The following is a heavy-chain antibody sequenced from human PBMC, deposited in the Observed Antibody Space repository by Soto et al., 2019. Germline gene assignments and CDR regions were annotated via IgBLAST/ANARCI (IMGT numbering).Heavy chain of an antibody. CDR2: ISAYNGNT. CDR3: AREPNYYDSSGYPYYFDY. V-gene: IGHV1-18*01. D-gene: IGHD3-22*01. CDR1: GYTFTSSG. Sequence: ASLKVSCKASGYTFTSSGISWVRQAPGQGLEWMGWISAYNGNTNYAQKLQGRVTMTTDTSTSTAYMELRSLRSDDTAVYYCAREPNYYDSSGYPYYFDYWAQGTLFTASS. J-gene: IGHJ4*02.